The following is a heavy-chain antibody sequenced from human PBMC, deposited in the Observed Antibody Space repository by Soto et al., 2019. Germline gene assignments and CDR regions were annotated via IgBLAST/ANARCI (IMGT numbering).Heavy chain of an antibody. CDR1: GGSVNSGAYA. V-gene: IGHV4-61*08. J-gene: IGHJ4*02. Sequence: PSETLSLTCTVSGGSVNSGAYAWSWIRQPPGKGLQWIGYISYNGNTRYNPSLNSRVTISVDTSKNQFSLNLSSVTAADTAVYYCARELAPALLRLSYFASWGQGTLVTVSS. CDR2: ISYNGNT. D-gene: IGHD2-2*01. CDR3: ARELAPALLRLSYFAS.